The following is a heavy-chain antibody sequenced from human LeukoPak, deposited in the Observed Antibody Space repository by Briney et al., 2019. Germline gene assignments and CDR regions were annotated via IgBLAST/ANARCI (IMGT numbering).Heavy chain of an antibody. V-gene: IGHV4-38-2*01. CDR3: ARLKSAPKRITMVRGVMDFDY. J-gene: IGHJ4*02. Sequence: SETLSLTCAVSGYSISSGYYWGWIRQPPGKGLEWIGSIYYSGSTYYNPSLKSRVTISVDTSKNQFSLKLSSVTAADTAVYYCARLKSAPKRITMVRGVMDFDYWGQGTLVTVSS. CDR1: GYSISSGYY. D-gene: IGHD3-10*01. CDR2: IYYSGST.